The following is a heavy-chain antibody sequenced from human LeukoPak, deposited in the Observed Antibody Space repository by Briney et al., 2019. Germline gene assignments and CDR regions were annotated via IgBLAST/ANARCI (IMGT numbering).Heavy chain of an antibody. V-gene: IGHV3-30*03. J-gene: IGHJ4*02. CDR2: ISYDGSNK. Sequence: GGSLRLSCAASGFTFSSYDMHWVRQAPGKGLEWVAVISYDGSNKYYADSVKGRFTISRDNSKNTLYLQMNSLRAEDTAVYYCARVGNPFFSGILTGYYDYWGQGTLVTVSS. CDR1: GFTFSSYD. D-gene: IGHD3-9*01. CDR3: ARVGNPFFSGILTGYYDY.